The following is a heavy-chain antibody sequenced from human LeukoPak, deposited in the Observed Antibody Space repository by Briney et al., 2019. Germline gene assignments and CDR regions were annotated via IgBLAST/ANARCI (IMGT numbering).Heavy chain of an antibody. CDR1: GFTFSSYG. J-gene: IGHJ4*02. CDR3: AKDMQTWPRFPDY. V-gene: IGHV3-30*02. Sequence: QPGGSLRLSCAASGFTFSSYGMHWVRQAPGKGLEWVAFIRYDGSNKYYADSVKGRFTISRDNSKNTLYLQMNSLRAEDTAVYYCAKDMQTWPRFPDYWGQGTLVTVSS. CDR2: IRYDGSNK. D-gene: IGHD5-12*01.